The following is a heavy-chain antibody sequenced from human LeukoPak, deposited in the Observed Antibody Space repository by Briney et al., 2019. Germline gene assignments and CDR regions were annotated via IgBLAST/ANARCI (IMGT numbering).Heavy chain of an antibody. J-gene: IGHJ4*02. CDR1: GYSFTNYW. CDR2: ICPGDSDT. Sequence: GESLKISCKASGYSFTNYWIGWVRQVPGKGLEWMGIICPGDSDTRYSPSFQGQVTISPDKSISPAYLQWSTLMASDTAMFYCARARIKVYGGNPSLFDYWGQGTLVTVSS. CDR3: ARARIKVYGGNPSLFDY. V-gene: IGHV5-51*01. D-gene: IGHD4-23*01.